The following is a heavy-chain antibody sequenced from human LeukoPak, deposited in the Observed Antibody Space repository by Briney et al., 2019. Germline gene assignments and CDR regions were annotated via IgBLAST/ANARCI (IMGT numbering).Heavy chain of an antibody. CDR1: GGSFSGYY. V-gene: IGHV4-34*01. D-gene: IGHD3-10*01. CDR2: INHSGST. J-gene: IGHJ4*02. Sequence: SETLSLTCAVYGGSFSGYYWSWIRQPPGKGLEWIGEINHSGSTNCNPSLKSRVTISVDTSKNQFSLKLSSVTAADTAVYYCARGQSLRITMVRGVINDYWGQGTLVTVSS. CDR3: ARGQSLRITMVRGVINDY.